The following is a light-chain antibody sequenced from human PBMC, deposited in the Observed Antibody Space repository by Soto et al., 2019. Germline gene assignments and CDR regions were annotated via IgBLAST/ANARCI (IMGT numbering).Light chain of an antibody. Sequence: QSALTQPASVSGSPGQSITISCTGTSSDVGGYNYVSWYQQHPGKAPKLMIYEVSNRPSGVSNRFSSSKSGNTASLTISGLQAEDESDYHCSSYTSSSISYVVFGGGTKLTVL. CDR2: EVS. CDR1: SSDVGGYNY. V-gene: IGLV2-14*01. J-gene: IGLJ2*01. CDR3: SSYTSSSISYVV.